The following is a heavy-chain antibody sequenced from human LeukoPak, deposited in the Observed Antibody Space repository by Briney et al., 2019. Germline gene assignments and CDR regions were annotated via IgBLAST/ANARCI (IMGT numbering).Heavy chain of an antibody. J-gene: IGHJ5*02. Sequence: ASAKVSCKASGYTFTSYYMHWVRQAPGQGLEWMGIINPSGGDTSYAQKFQGRVTMTRDTSTSTVYMELSSLRSEDTAVYYCARAYTAMVYWFDPWGQGTRVTVSS. CDR3: ARAYTAMVYWFDP. D-gene: IGHD5-18*01. V-gene: IGHV1-46*01. CDR1: GYTFTSYY. CDR2: INPSGGDT.